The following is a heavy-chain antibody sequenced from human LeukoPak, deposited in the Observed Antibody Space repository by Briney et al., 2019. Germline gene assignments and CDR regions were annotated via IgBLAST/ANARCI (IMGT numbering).Heavy chain of an antibody. Sequence: GASVKVSSKASGFTFSGFYIHWVRQAPGQGLGWMGWINPSSGGTNYAQKFQGRVTMTRDTSISTAYVELSRLRSDDTAVYYCARGREDTIFIYYYYMDVWGKGTTVTVSS. CDR3: ARGREDTIFIYYYYMDV. CDR2: INPSSGGT. D-gene: IGHD3-3*01. J-gene: IGHJ6*03. CDR1: GFTFSGFY. V-gene: IGHV1-2*02.